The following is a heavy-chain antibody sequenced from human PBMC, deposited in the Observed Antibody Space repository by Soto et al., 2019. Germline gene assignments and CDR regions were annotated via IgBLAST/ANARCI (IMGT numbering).Heavy chain of an antibody. Sequence: EVQLVESGGGLIQPGGSLRLSCAASGFTVSSNYMSWVRQAPGKGLERVSVIYSGGSTYYADSVKGRFTISRDNSKNTLYLQMNSLRAEDTAVYYCASRIVGATGLDYWGQGTLVTVSS. CDR2: IYSGGST. J-gene: IGHJ4*02. CDR3: ASRIVGATGLDY. V-gene: IGHV3-53*01. D-gene: IGHD1-26*01. CDR1: GFTVSSNY.